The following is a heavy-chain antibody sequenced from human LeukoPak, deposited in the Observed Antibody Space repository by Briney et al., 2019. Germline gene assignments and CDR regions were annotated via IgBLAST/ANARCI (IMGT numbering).Heavy chain of an antibody. CDR1: GGSISSSSYY. CDR3: SRTNNWNYEVDY. V-gene: IGHV4-61*05. Sequence: SETLSLTCTVSGGSISSSSYYWGWIRQPPGKGLEWIGYIYYSGTTKYNPSLKSRVTISVDTSKNQFSLKLSSVTAADTALYYCSRTNNWNYEVDYWGQGTLVTVSS. D-gene: IGHD1-7*01. CDR2: IYYSGTT. J-gene: IGHJ4*02.